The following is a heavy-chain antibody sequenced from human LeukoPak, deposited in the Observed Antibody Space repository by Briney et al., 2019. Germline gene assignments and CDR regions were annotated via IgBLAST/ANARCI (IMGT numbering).Heavy chain of an antibody. CDR1: GASVTSGSNK. D-gene: IGHD2-15*01. CDR2: ISYSGSA. CDR3: AREAECSGGSCYSYGWFDP. Sequence: SETLSLTCAVSGASVTSGSNKWSWIRQPPGKGLEWIGDISYSGSASYNPSLRSRVTISVDTSTNQFSLTLGSVTAADTAVYYCAREAECSGGSCYSYGWFDPWGQGAQVIVSS. J-gene: IGHJ5*02. V-gene: IGHV4-61*01.